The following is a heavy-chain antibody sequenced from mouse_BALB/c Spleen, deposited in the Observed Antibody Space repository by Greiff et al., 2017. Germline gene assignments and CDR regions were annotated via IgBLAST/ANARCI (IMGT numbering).Heavy chain of an antibody. J-gene: IGHJ4*01. V-gene: IGHV2-6-7*01. CDR3: ARDGQVRRGGYAMDY. CDR2: IWGDGST. Sequence: VHLVESGPGLVAPSQSLSITCTVSGFSLTGYGVNWVRQPPGKGLEWLGMIWGDGSTDYNSALKSRLSISKYNSKSQVFLKMNSLQTDDTARYYCARDGQVRRGGYAMDYWGQGTSVTVSS. D-gene: IGHD2-14*01. CDR1: GFSLTGYG.